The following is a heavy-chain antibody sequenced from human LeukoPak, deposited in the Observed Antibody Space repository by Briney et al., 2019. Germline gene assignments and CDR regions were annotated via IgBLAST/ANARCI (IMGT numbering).Heavy chain of an antibody. CDR2: ISWNSGSI. CDR1: GFTFDDYA. Sequence: PGGSLRLSCAASGFTFDDYAMHWVRQAPGKGLEWVSGISWNSGSIGYADSVKGRFTISRDNAKNSLYLQMNSLRAGDTALYYCAKGAVAGDYYYYGMDVWGQGTTVTVSS. CDR3: AKGAVAGDYYYYGMDV. J-gene: IGHJ6*02. V-gene: IGHV3-9*01. D-gene: IGHD6-19*01.